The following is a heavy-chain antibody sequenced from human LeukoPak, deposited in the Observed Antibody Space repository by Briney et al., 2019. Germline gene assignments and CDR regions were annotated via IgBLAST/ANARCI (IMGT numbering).Heavy chain of an antibody. CDR3: AKGLGRGWLQLSWFDP. D-gene: IGHD5-24*01. V-gene: IGHV3-23*01. J-gene: IGHJ5*02. Sequence: GGSLRLSCAASGFTFSSYSMNWVRQAPGKGLEWVSAISGSGGSTYYADSVKGRFTISRDNSKNTLYLQMNSLRAEDTAVYHCAKGLGRGWLQLSWFDPWGQGTLVTVSS. CDR2: ISGSGGST. CDR1: GFTFSSYS.